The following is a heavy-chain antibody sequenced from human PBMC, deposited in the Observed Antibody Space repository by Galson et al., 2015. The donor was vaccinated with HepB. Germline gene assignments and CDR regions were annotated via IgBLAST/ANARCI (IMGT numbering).Heavy chain of an antibody. Sequence: ETLSLTCTVSGGSISSNYWSWIRQPAGKGLEWIGRIYATGSTNYNPSLKSRVTMSVDTSRSQFSLKLSSVTAADTAVYYCAREDGYSNGLDYWGQGTLVTVSS. D-gene: IGHD5-18*01. CDR3: AREDGYSNGLDY. CDR1: GGSISSNY. V-gene: IGHV4-4*07. CDR2: IYATGST. J-gene: IGHJ4*02.